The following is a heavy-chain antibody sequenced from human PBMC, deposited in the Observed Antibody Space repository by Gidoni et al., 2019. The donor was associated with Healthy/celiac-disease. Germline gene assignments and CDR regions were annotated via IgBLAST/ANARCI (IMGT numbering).Heavy chain of an antibody. V-gene: IGHV2-70*01. CDR1: GFSLSTSGMC. D-gene: IGHD4-17*01. CDR2: IDWDDDK. CDR3: ARAHCAKPHSQTTVTTFYYYGMDV. Sequence: QVTLRESGPALVKPTQTLTLTCTFSGFSLSTSGMCVSWIRQPPGKALEWLALIDWDDDKYYSTSLKTRLTISKDTSKNQVVLTMTNMDPVDTATYYCARAHCAKPHSQTTVTTFYYYGMDVWGQGTTVTVSS. J-gene: IGHJ6*02.